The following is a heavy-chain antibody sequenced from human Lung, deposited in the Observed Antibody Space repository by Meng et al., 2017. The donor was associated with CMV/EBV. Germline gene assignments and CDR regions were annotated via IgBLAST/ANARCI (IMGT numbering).Heavy chain of an antibody. V-gene: IGHV1-2*02. D-gene: IGHD3-16*01. J-gene: IGHJ4*02. Sequence: ASVXVFCKTSGYTFSAYQMHWIRQAAGHGLEWMGWNNPSSGVTRSAPKYQGRVTMTSDRYSTAYLELTSLTPDDTAFYYCARFGGAPVGSSPPDYWRQGTLVTVSS. CDR3: ARFGGAPVGSSPPDY. CDR2: NNPSSGVT. CDR1: GYTFSAYQ.